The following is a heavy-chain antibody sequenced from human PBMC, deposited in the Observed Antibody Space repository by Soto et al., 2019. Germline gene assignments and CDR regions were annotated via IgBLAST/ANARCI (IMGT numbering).Heavy chain of an antibody. Sequence: GGSLRLSCVGSGFTFSTYSINWVRQAPGKGLEWVSSISSRSDIYYADSVKGRFTVSRDNAKNSVSLQMNSLRAEDTAVYYCAREYTAWPLAYGLDVWGQGTTVTVS. V-gene: IGHV3-21*01. CDR1: GFTFSTYS. D-gene: IGHD2-2*02. CDR2: ISSRSDI. J-gene: IGHJ6*02. CDR3: AREYTAWPLAYGLDV.